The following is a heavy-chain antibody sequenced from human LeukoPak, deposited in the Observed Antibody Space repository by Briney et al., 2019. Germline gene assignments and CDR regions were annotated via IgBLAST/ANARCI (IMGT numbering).Heavy chain of an antibody. Sequence: GGSLRLSCAASGFTVSDNYMTWVRQAPGKGLEWVSIIYGGSTYYADSVKGRFTISRDNSKNTVYLQMNSLRAEDTAVYYCARDFEGVHRTTNSYTYYYYMDVWGKRTTVIVSS. D-gene: IGHD2/OR15-2a*01. CDR1: GFTVSDNY. CDR2: IYGGST. CDR3: ARDFEGVHRTTNSYTYYYYMDV. V-gene: IGHV3-53*01. J-gene: IGHJ6*03.